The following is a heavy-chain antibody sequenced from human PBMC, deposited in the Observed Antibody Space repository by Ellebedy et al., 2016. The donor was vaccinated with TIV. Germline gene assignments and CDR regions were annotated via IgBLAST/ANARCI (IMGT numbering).Heavy chain of an antibody. CDR3: ARDQVGVEPAFDV. J-gene: IGHJ3*01. CDR2: ITESGGNT. V-gene: IGHV3-23*01. Sequence: PGGSLRLSCAASGFTFSIYGMSRVRQAPGKGLEWVSSITESGGNTYYADSVKGRFTISRDNSKDTLYLQMNSLRAEDTAIYYCARDQVGVEPAFDVWGQGTMVTVSS. D-gene: IGHD1-26*01. CDR1: GFTFSIYG.